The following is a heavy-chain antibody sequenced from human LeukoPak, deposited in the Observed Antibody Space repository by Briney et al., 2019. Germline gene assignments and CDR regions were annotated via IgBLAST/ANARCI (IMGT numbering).Heavy chain of an antibody. CDR2: INPSGGST. CDR1: GYTFTSYY. J-gene: IGHJ2*01. Sequence: ASVKVFCKASGYTFTSYYMHWVRQAPGQGLEWMGIINPSGGSTSYAQKFQGRVTMTRDMSTSTVYMELSSLRSEDTAVYYCARDPYYYDSSGYYQRSAWYFDLWGRGTLVTVSS. CDR3: ARDPYYYDSSGYYQRSAWYFDL. D-gene: IGHD3-22*01. V-gene: IGHV1-46*01.